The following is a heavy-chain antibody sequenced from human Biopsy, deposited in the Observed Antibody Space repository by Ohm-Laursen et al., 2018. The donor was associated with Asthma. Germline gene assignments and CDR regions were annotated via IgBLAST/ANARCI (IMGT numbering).Heavy chain of an antibody. Sequence: SSVKVSCKASGGTFSSYAISWVRQAPGQGLEWMGGIIPIFGTANYAQKFQGRVTITADESTSTAYMELSSLSSEDTAVYYCARGYSGSDRIVYYYSGLEVWGQGATVTVSS. V-gene: IGHV1-69*01. J-gene: IGHJ6*02. CDR3: ARGYSGSDRIVYYYSGLEV. CDR1: GGTFSSYA. D-gene: IGHD5-12*01. CDR2: IIPIFGTA.